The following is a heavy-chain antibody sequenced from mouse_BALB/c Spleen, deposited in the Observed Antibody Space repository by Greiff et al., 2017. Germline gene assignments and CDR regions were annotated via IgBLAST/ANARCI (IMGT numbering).Heavy chain of an antibody. V-gene: IGHV1-54*01. D-gene: IGHD2-3*01. J-gene: IGHJ3*01. CDR1: GYAFTNYL. CDR2: INPGSGGT. CDR3: ARKDDGYTY. Sequence: QVQLQQSGAELVRPGTSVKVSCKASGYAFTNYLIEWVKQRPGQGLEWIGVINPGSGGTNYNEKFKGKATLTADKSSSTAYMQLSSLTSDDSAVYFCARKDDGYTYWGQGTLVTVSA.